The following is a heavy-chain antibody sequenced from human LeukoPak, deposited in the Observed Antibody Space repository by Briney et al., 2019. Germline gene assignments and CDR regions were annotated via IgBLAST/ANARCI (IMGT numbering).Heavy chain of an antibody. CDR3: AKDIRGSGWYFDY. Sequence: GGSLRLSCAASGFTFSSYWMSWVRQAPGKGLEWVANIKQDGSEKYYVDSVKGRFTISRDNAKNSLYLQMNSLRAEDTALYYCAKDIRGSGWYFDYWGQGTLVTVSS. CDR1: GFTFSSYW. D-gene: IGHD6-19*01. V-gene: IGHV3-7*03. CDR2: IKQDGSEK. J-gene: IGHJ4*02.